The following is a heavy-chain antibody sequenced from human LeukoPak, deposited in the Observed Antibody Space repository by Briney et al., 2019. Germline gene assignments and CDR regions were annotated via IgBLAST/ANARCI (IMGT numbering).Heavy chain of an antibody. J-gene: IGHJ4*02. V-gene: IGHV3-53*01. Sequence: GGSLRLSCAVSGFTVSSNYMSWVRQAPGKGLEWVSVIYSGGSTYYADSVKGRFTISRDNSKNTLYLQMNSLRAEDTAVYYCARDLGVPGDYWGQGTLVTVSS. D-gene: IGHD3-16*01. CDR3: ARDLGVPGDY. CDR2: IYSGGST. CDR1: GFTVSSNY.